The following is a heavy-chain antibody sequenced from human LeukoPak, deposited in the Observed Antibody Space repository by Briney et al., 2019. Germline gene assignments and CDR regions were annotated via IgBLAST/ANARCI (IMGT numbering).Heavy chain of an antibody. D-gene: IGHD3-22*01. CDR1: GFTFDDYA. V-gene: IGHV3-9*01. CDR2: ISWNSGSI. J-gene: IGHJ4*02. CDR3: ARGGSSYYYDSSGYLDY. Sequence: GGSLRLSCAASGFTFDDYAMHWVRQAPGKGLEWVSGISWNSGSIGYADSVKGRFTISRDNAKNSLYLQMNSLRAEDTAVYYCARGGSSYYYDSSGYLDYWGQGTLVTVSS.